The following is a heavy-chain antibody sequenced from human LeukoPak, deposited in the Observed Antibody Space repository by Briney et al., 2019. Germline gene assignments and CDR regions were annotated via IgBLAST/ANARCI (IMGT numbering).Heavy chain of an antibody. Sequence: ASETLSLTCTVSGGSISSSGYYWGGVRQPPGKGLEWIGTTHYSGSTYYNPSLKSRVTMSVDTSKNQFSLKLSSVTAADTAVYYCARLTTVFTGDYWGQGTLVTVSS. V-gene: IGHV4-39*01. CDR1: GGSISSSGYY. CDR3: ARLTTVFTGDY. CDR2: THYSGST. J-gene: IGHJ4*02. D-gene: IGHD4-17*01.